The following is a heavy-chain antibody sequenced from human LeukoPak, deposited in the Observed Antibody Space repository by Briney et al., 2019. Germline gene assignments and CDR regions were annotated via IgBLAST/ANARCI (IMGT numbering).Heavy chain of an antibody. D-gene: IGHD1-26*01. CDR2: IIYSGTT. J-gene: IGHJ4*02. Sequence: PSETLSLTCSVSDGSINSYYWAWIRQPPGKGLEWIGTIIYSGTTYYNPSLKSRVTISVDTSKNQFSLNLSSVSAADTAVYSCARRGGSGRAFDYWGQGTLVTVSS. V-gene: IGHV4-39*01. CDR3: ARRGGSGRAFDY. CDR1: DGSINSYY.